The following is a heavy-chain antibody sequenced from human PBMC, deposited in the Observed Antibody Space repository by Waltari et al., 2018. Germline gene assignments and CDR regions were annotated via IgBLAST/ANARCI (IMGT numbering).Heavy chain of an antibody. J-gene: IGHJ3*02. CDR3: ARDPPLYDFWSGYYGDNDAFDI. CDR1: GYSISSGYY. D-gene: IGHD3-3*01. Sequence: QVQLQESGPGLVKPSETLSLTCAVSGYSISSGYYWGWIRQPQGQGLAWIGSIYHSGSTYYNPSLKSRVTISVDTSKNQFSLKLSSVTAADTAVYYCARDPPLYDFWSGYYGDNDAFDIWGQGTMVTVSS. CDR2: IYHSGST. V-gene: IGHV4-38-2*02.